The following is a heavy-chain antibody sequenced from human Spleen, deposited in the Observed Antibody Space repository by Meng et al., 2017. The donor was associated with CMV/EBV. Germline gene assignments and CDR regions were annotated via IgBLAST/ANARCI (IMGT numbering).Heavy chain of an antibody. Sequence: SGYTFTSYGIRWVRQAPGQGLEWMGWISAYNGNTNYAQKLQGRVTMTTDTSTSTAYMELRSLRSDDTAVYYCARAPYYYDSSGYYNYWGQGTLVTVSS. J-gene: IGHJ4*02. V-gene: IGHV1-18*01. CDR1: GYTFTSYG. CDR2: ISAYNGNT. CDR3: ARAPYYYDSSGYYNY. D-gene: IGHD3-22*01.